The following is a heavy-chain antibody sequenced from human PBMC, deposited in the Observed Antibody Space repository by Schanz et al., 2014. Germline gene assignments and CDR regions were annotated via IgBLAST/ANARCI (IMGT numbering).Heavy chain of an antibody. CDR2: LNPDSGET. CDR1: GYSFSDYF. J-gene: IGHJ4*02. V-gene: IGHV1-2*02. Sequence: QVQLVQSGAEVKKPGASVKVSCKTSGYSFSDYFIHWVRQAPGQGLEWMGWLNPDSGETLYAQRFPGRVTLTRETSIRTAYMDLRSLLSDDAAVYFCARGGVLVLPPGTVKKGNDYWGQGTLVTVSS. D-gene: IGHD3-10*01. CDR3: ARGGVLVLPPGTVKKGNDY.